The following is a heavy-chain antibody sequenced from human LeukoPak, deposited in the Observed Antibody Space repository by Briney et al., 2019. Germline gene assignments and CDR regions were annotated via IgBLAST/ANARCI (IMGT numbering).Heavy chain of an antibody. CDR2: INSDGSST. J-gene: IGHJ6*03. V-gene: IGHV3-74*01. CDR3: ARDPVRFRLGHYYYYMDV. Sequence: PGGSLRLSCAASGFTFDDYAMHWVRQAPGKGLVWVSRINSDGSSTSYADSVKGRFTISRDNAKNTLYLQMNSLRAEDTAVYYCARDPVRFRLGHYYYYMDVWGKGTTVTVSS. D-gene: IGHD3-3*01. CDR1: GFTFDDYA.